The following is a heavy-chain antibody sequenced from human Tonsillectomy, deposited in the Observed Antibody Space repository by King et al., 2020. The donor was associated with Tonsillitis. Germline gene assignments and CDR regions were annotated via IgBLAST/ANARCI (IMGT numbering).Heavy chain of an antibody. CDR2: IYSGGST. V-gene: IGHV3-66*01. Sequence: DVQLVESGGGLVQPGGSLRLSCAASGFTVSSNYMSWVRQAPGKGLEWGSVIYSGGSTYYADSVKGRFTISRDNSKNTLYPQMNSLRAEDTAVYYCARFERWLQFRDAFDIWGQGTMVTVSS. CDR1: GFTVSSNY. D-gene: IGHD5-24*01. CDR3: ARFERWLQFRDAFDI. J-gene: IGHJ3*02.